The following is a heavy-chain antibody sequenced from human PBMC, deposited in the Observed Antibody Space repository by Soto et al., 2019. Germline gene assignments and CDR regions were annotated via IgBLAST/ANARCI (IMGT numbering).Heavy chain of an antibody. Sequence: EVPLLESGGGLVQPGGSLRLSCAASGFTFSSYAMNWVRQAPGKGLEWVSAISGSGGSTYYADSVKGRFTISRDNSKNTLYLQMNSLRAEDTAVYYCAKGVEVPAAPFDYWGQGTLVTVSS. CDR1: GFTFSSYA. J-gene: IGHJ4*02. CDR2: ISGSGGST. D-gene: IGHD2-2*01. CDR3: AKGVEVPAAPFDY. V-gene: IGHV3-23*01.